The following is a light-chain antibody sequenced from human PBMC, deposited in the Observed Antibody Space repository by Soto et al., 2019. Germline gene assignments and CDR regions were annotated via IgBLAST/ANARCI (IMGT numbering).Light chain of an antibody. Sequence: QSVLTQPASVSGSPGQSITISCTGTSSDVGGYNYVSWYQQHPGKGPKLMIYDVSNRPSGVSNRFSGSKSGNTASLTISWLQAEDEADYYCMSYTSSNSRVFGGETKLTVL. CDR3: MSYTSSNSRV. J-gene: IGLJ2*01. CDR2: DVS. V-gene: IGLV2-14*01. CDR1: SSDVGGYNY.